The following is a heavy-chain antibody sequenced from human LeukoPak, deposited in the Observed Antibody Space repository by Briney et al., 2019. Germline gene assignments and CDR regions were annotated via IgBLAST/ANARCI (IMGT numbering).Heavy chain of an antibody. V-gene: IGHV1-69*13. D-gene: IGHD3-3*01. CDR3: ARTSRDFWSGYYDRDYYYGMDV. CDR1: GGTFSSYA. Sequence: SVKVSCKASGGTFSSYAISWVRQAPGQGLEWMGGIIPIFGTANYAQKFQGRVTITADESTSTAYMELSSLRSEDTAVYYCARTSRDFWSGYYDRDYYYGMDVWGQGTTVTVS. CDR2: IIPIFGTA. J-gene: IGHJ6*02.